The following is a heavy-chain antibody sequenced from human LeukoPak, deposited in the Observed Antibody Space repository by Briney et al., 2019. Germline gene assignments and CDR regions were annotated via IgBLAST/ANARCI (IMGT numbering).Heavy chain of an antibody. Sequence: PSETLSLTCTVSGGFISSGSYYWSWIRQPAGKGLEWIGRINTSGSTNYNPSLKSRVTISVDTSRNQFSLKLSSVTAADTAVYYCARDLGYSGSYYGYWGQGTLVTVPS. D-gene: IGHD3-10*01. CDR2: INTSGST. CDR1: GGFISSGSYY. J-gene: IGHJ4*02. CDR3: ARDLGYSGSYYGY. V-gene: IGHV4-61*02.